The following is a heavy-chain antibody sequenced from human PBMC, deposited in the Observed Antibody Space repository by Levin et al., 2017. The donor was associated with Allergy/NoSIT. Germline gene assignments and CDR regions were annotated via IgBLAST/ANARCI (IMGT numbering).Heavy chain of an antibody. V-gene: IGHV3-13*04. CDR2: IGIAGDT. D-gene: IGHD6-25*01. J-gene: IGHJ4*02. CDR1: GFTFSRYD. CDR3: ARETGMGSSGWGGLDY. Sequence: GESLKISCAASGFTFSRYDMHWVRQFTGKGLEWVSAIGIAGDTYYPGSVKGRFTISRDDAKNFLYLQMNNLRAGDTAGYYCARETGMGSSGWGGLDYWGQGILVTVSS.